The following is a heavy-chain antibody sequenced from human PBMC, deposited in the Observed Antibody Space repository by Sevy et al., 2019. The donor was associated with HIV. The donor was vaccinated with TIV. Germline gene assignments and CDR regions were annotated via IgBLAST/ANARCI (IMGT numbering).Heavy chain of an antibody. CDR1: GFTFSSYA. J-gene: IGHJ6*03. CDR3: AKGWLRGASIHYYYYMDV. D-gene: IGHD3-10*01. V-gene: IGHV3-23*01. Sequence: GGSLRLSCAASGFTFSSYAMSWVRQAPGEGLQWVSSISGSGEYTYYTESVKGRLTISRDNSKDTLYLQMNSLRAEDTAVYYCAKGWLRGASIHYYYYMDVWGRGTTVTVSS. CDR2: ISGSGEYT.